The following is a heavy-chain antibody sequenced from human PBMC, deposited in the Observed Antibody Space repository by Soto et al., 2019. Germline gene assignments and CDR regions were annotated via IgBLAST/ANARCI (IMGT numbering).Heavy chain of an antibody. Sequence: PSETLSLTCTVSGGSISGHYWTWIRQPPGKGLEWIGYIFYSGSTNYNPSLKGRVTISVDTSKNQFSLKLSSVTAADTAVYYCARVGSSGWSPDYWGPGTLVTVS. J-gene: IGHJ4*02. D-gene: IGHD6-19*01. CDR2: IFYSGST. CDR3: ARVGSSGWSPDY. CDR1: GGSISGHY. V-gene: IGHV4-59*11.